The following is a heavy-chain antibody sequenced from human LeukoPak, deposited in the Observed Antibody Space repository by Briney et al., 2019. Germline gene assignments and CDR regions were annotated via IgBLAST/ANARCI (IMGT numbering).Heavy chain of an antibody. Sequence: SETLSLTCAVYGGSFSGYYWSWIRQPPGKGLEWIGEINHSGSTNYNPSLKSRVAISVDTSKNQFSLKLSSVTAADTAVYYCARSRRITMVRGVRKVSLYYMDVWGKGTTVTVSS. J-gene: IGHJ6*03. CDR1: GGSFSGYY. CDR2: INHSGST. D-gene: IGHD3-10*01. V-gene: IGHV4-34*01. CDR3: ARSRRITMVRGVRKVSLYYMDV.